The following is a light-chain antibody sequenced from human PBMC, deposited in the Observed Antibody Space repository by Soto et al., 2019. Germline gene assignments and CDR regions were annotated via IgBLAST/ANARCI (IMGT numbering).Light chain of an antibody. CDR1: QSVLYSSNEKNY. J-gene: IGKJ4*01. CDR2: WAS. V-gene: IGKV4-1*01. Sequence: DIVMTQSPDSLAVSLGERATSNCKSSQSVLYSSNEKNYLAWYQQKPGQPPKLLIYWASTRESGVPDRFSGSGSGTDFTLTISRLQAEDVAVYYCQQYYSSPLTFGGGTKVEIK. CDR3: QQYYSSPLT.